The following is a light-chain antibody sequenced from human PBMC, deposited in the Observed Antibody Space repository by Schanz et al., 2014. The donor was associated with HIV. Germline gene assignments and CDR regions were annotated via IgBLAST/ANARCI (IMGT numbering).Light chain of an antibody. CDR2: DAS. CDR1: QSVGNY. Sequence: EIVLTQSPATLSLSPGERATLSCRTSQSVGNYLAWYQQKPGRAPRLLIFDASKRATGIPARFSGSGSGTDFTLTISSVEPEDYAMYYCQQYGSPPWTFGQGTKVEVK. CDR3: QQYGSPPWT. V-gene: IGKV3-11*01. J-gene: IGKJ1*01.